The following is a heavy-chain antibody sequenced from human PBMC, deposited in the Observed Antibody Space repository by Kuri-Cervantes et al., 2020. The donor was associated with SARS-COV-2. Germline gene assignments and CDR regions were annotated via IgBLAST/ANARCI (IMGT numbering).Heavy chain of an antibody. V-gene: IGHV4-59*01. Sequence: GSLRLSCTVSGGSISSYYWSWIRQPPGKGLEWIGYIYYSGSTNYNPSLKSRVTISVDTSKNQFSLKLCSVTAADTAVYYCAREVEGSDAFDIWGQGTMVTVSS. CDR3: AREVEGSDAFDI. J-gene: IGHJ3*02. CDR2: IYYSGST. CDR1: GGSISSYY.